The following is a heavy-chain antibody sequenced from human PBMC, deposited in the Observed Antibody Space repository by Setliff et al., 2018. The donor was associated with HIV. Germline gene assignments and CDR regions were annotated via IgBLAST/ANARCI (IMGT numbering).Heavy chain of an antibody. CDR1: GYTLTELS. Sequence: ASVKVSCKVSGYTLTELSRHWVRQAPGKGPEWMGGFDPEDGETIYAQKFQGRVTMTEDTSTDTAYMELSSLRSEDTAVYYCATSSPVGPWLPSHDAFDIWGQGTMVTVS. CDR2: FDPEDGET. J-gene: IGHJ3*02. V-gene: IGHV1-24*01. D-gene: IGHD3-22*01. CDR3: ATSSPVGPWLPSHDAFDI.